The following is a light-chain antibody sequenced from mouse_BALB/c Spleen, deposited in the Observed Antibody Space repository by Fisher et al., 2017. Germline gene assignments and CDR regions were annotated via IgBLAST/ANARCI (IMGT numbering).Light chain of an antibody. CDR1: SSVSY. CDR3: QQWSSNPFT. J-gene: IGKJ4*01. Sequence: IVLTQSPAIMSASPGEKVTMTCSASSSVSYMHWYQQKSGTSPKRWIYDTSKLASGVPVRFSGSGSGTSYPLTISSMEAEDAATYYCQQWSSNPFTFGSGTKLEIK. V-gene: IGKV4-59*01. CDR2: DTS.